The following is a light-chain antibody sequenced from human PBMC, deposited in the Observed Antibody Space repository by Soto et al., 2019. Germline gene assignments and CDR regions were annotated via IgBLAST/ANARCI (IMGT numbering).Light chain of an antibody. CDR2: DVS. CDR1: NSDVGGYNY. V-gene: IGLV2-14*01. J-gene: IGLJ1*01. Sequence: QSVLTHPASGSGPPRQSNRIPCTRTNSDVGGYNYVSWYQQHPGKAPKLMIYDVSNRPSGVSNRFSGSKSGNTASLTISGLQAEDEADYYCSSYTSSSTYVFGTGTKVTVL. CDR3: SSYTSSSTYV.